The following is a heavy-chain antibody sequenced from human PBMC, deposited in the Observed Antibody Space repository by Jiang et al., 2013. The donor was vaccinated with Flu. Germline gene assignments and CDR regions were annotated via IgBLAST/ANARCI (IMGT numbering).Heavy chain of an antibody. CDR1: GFTFSSYG. D-gene: IGHD3-10*01. V-gene: IGHV3-30*02. CDR3: AKDVYGSGSYNWFDP. J-gene: IGHJ5*02. CDR2: IRYDGSNK. Sequence: CAASGFTFSSYGMHWVRQAPGKGLEWVAFIRYDGSNKYYADSVKGRFTISRDNSKNTLYLQMNSLRAEDTAVYYCAKDVYGSGSYNWFDPWGQGTLVTVSS.